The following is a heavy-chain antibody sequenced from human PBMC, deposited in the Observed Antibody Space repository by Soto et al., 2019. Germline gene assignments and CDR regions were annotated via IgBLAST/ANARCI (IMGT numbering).Heavy chain of an antibody. CDR1: GYTFTGYY. D-gene: IGHD5-12*01. CDR2: INPNSGGT. J-gene: IGHJ4*02. CDR3: AVRRVEMATIREF. V-gene: IGHV1-2*02. Sequence: ASVKVSCKASGYTFTGYYMHWVRQAPGQGLEWMGWINPNSGGTNYAQKLQGRVTMTRDTSISTAYMELSRLRSDDTAVYYCAVRRVEMATIREFWGQGTLVTVSS.